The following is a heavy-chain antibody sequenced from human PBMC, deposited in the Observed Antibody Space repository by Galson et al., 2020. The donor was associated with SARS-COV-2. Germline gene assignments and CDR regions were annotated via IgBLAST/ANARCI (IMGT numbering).Heavy chain of an antibody. Sequence: GGSLRLSCAASGFTFSSYAMHWVRQAPGKGLEYVSAISSNGGSTYYADSVKGRFTISRDNSKNTLYLQMGSLRAEDMAVYYCARDSDCGGDCYSMYGGPHFDYWGQGTLVTVSS. D-gene: IGHD2-21*02. CDR2: ISSNGGST. CDR3: ARDSDCGGDCYSMYGGPHFDY. V-gene: IGHV3-64*02. CDR1: GFTFSSYA. J-gene: IGHJ4*02.